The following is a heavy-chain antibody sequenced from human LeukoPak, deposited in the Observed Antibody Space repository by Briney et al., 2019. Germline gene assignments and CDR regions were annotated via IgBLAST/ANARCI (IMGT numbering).Heavy chain of an antibody. CDR3: ASGGPSNQYCTNGVCPGDYYMDV. Sequence: PGGSLRLSCAASGFTFSSYAMHWVRQAPGKGLEYVSAISSNGGSTYYANSVKGRFTISRDNSKNTLYLQMGSLRAEDMAVYYCASGGPSNQYCTNGVCPGDYYMDVWGKGTTVTVSS. CDR2: ISSNGGST. V-gene: IGHV3-64*01. D-gene: IGHD2-8*01. J-gene: IGHJ6*03. CDR1: GFTFSSYA.